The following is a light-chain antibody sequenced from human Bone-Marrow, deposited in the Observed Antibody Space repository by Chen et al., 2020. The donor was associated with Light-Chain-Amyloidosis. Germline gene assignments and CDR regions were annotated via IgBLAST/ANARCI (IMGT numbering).Light chain of an antibody. CDR3: MQALQTSWT. J-gene: IGKJ1*01. CDR1: QSLLHSNGYNY. V-gene: IGKV2-28*01. CDR2: LGS. Sequence: DIVMTPSPLSLPVPPGEPSSISCRSSQSLLHSNGYNYLDWYLQKPGQSPQLLIYLGSNRDSGVPDRFRGSGSGIEFTLKISRVEAEDVGVDYCMQALQTSWTFGQGTKVEIK.